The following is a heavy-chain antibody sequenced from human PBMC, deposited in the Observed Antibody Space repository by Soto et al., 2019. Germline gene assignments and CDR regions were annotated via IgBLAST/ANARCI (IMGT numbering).Heavy chain of an antibody. V-gene: IGHV4-39*01. CDR3: AMWGPYYYGMDV. CDR1: GGSISSSSYY. D-gene: IGHD3-16*01. Sequence: SETLSLTCTVSGGSISSSSYYWGWIRQPPGKGLEWIGSIYYSGSTYYNPSLKSRVTISVDTSKNQFSLKLSSVTAADTAVYYCAMWGPYYYGMDVWGQGNTVTVSS. CDR2: IYYSGST. J-gene: IGHJ6*02.